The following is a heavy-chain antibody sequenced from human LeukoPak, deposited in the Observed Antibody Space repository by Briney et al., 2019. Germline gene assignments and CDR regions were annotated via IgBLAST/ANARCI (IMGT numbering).Heavy chain of an antibody. V-gene: IGHV3-11*04. CDR2: ISSSGSTI. CDR3: ARDPGSYSYGFSWFDP. CDR1: GFTFSDYY. D-gene: IGHD5-18*01. Sequence: PGGSLRLSCAASGFTFSDYYMSWIRQAPGKGLEWVSYISSSGSTIYYADSVKGRFTISRDNDKNSLYLQMNSLRAEDTAVYYCARDPGSYSYGFSWFDPWGQGTLVTVSS. J-gene: IGHJ5*02.